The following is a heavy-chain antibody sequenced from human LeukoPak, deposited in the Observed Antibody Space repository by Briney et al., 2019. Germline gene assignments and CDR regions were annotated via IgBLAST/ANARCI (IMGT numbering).Heavy chain of an antibody. V-gene: IGHV3-53*01. J-gene: IGHJ4*02. CDR1: GFTVSSNY. CDR2: IYSGGST. CDR3: ARDLRGATGGFDY. D-gene: IGHD1-26*01. Sequence: GGSLRLSCAASGFTVSSNYMSWVRQAPGRGLEWVSVIYSGGSTYYADSVKGRFTISRDNSKNTLYLQMNCLRAEDTAVYYCARDLRGATGGFDYWGQGTLVTVSS.